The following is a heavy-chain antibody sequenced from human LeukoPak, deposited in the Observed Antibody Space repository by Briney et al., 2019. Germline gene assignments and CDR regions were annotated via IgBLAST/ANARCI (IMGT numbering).Heavy chain of an antibody. Sequence: SQTLSLTCTVSGGSISSGGYYWSWIRQPPGKGLEWIGYIYHSGSTYYNPSLESRVTISVDRSKNQFSLKLSSVTAADTAVYYCARVQLNFGAFDIWGQGTMVTVSS. CDR3: ARVQLNFGAFDI. V-gene: IGHV4-30-2*01. D-gene: IGHD2-2*01. J-gene: IGHJ3*02. CDR1: GGSISSGGYY. CDR2: IYHSGST.